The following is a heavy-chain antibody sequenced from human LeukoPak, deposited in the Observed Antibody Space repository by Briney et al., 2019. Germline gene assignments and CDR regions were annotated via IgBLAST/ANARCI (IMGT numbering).Heavy chain of an antibody. CDR1: GYTFTSYY. V-gene: IGHV1-46*01. CDR3: ARVQKGIAVAPYFDY. J-gene: IGHJ4*02. D-gene: IGHD6-19*01. CDR2: INPSGGST. Sequence: GASVKVSCRASGYTFTSYYMHWVRQAPGQGLEWMGIINPSGGSTSYAQKFQGRVTMTRDTSTSTVYMELSSLRSEDTAVYYCARVQKGIAVAPYFDYWGQGTLVTVSS.